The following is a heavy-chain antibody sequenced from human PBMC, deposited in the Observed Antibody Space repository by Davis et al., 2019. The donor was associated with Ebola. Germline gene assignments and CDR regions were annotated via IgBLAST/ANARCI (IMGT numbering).Heavy chain of an antibody. J-gene: IGHJ4*02. CDR1: GFTFTHYA. D-gene: IGHD1-1*01. CDR3: AKPVMTALTTGDY. Sequence: GGSLRLSCATSGFTFTHYAMTWYRQAPGQGLQRVASVTASGGHTFYADSVKGRFTISRDISRSTLYLQMNGLRAEDTGVYYCAKPVMTALTTGDYCGQGTLVVVSS. CDR2: VTASGGHT. V-gene: IGHV3-23*01.